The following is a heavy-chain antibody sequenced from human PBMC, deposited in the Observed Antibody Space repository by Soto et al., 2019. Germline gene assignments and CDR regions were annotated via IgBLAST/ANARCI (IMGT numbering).Heavy chain of an antibody. V-gene: IGHV4-30-2*01. Sequence: QLQLQESGSGLVKPSQTLSLTCAVSGGSIRSGGYSWSWIRQPPGKGLEWIGYIYHSGSTYYNPSLKSRVTMSVDRSKNQFSLKLSSVTAADTAVYYCARYSMVRGQNWFDPWGQGTLVTVSS. J-gene: IGHJ5*02. D-gene: IGHD3-10*01. CDR3: ARYSMVRGQNWFDP. CDR2: IYHSGST. CDR1: GGSIRSGGYS.